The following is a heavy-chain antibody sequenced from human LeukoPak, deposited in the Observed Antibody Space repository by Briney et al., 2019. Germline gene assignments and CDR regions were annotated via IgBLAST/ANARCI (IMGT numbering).Heavy chain of an antibody. D-gene: IGHD4-23*01. Sequence: ASVKVSCKASGGTFSSYAISWVRQAPGQGLEWMGGIIPIFDTANYAQKFQGRVTITTDESTSTAYMELSSLRSEDTAVYYCARDLTGGKLDWVYWGQGTLVTVSS. J-gene: IGHJ4*02. CDR2: IIPIFDTA. CDR1: GGTFSSYA. V-gene: IGHV1-69*05. CDR3: ARDLTGGKLDWVY.